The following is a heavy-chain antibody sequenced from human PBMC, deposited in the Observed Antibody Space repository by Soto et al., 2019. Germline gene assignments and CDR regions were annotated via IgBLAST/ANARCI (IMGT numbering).Heavy chain of an antibody. J-gene: IGHJ6*02. V-gene: IGHV1-69*01. CDR3: ASPGRRVQRVHYYYYGMDV. D-gene: IGHD1-1*01. CDR1: GGTFSSYA. Sequence: HVQLVQSGAEVKKPGSSVKVSCKASGGTFSSYAISWVRQAPGQGLEWMGGIIPIFGTANYAQKFQGRVTITADESTSTAYMELSSLRSEDTAVYYCASPGRRVQRVHYYYYGMDVWGQGTTVTVSS. CDR2: IIPIFGTA.